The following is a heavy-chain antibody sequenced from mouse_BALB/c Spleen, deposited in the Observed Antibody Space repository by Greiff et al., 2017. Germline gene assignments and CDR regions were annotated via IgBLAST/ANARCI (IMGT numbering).Heavy chain of an antibody. Sequence: EVKLVESGGGLVQPGGSRKLSCAASGFTFSSFGMHWVRQAPEKGLEWVAYISSGSSTIYYADTVKGRFTISRDNPKNTLFLQMTSLRSEDTAMYYCARGGSSHPFYYAMDYWGQGTSVTVSS. D-gene: IGHD1-1*01. J-gene: IGHJ4*01. CDR2: ISSGSSTI. V-gene: IGHV5-17*02. CDR1: GFTFSSFG. CDR3: ARGGSSHPFYYAMDY.